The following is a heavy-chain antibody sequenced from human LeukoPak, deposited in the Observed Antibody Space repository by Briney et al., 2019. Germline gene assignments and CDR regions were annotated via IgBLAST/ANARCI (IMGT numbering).Heavy chain of an antibody. Sequence: GGSLRLSCAASGFTFSKVWMSWVRQAPGKGLEWVGRIRSKTDGGTTGYAAPVKGRFTISRDDSKNTLYLQMNSLKTEDTAVYYCTTAVTVTTVAFDIWGQGTMVTVSS. V-gene: IGHV3-15*01. CDR3: TTAVTVTTVAFDI. CDR2: IRSKTDGGTT. D-gene: IGHD4-17*01. J-gene: IGHJ3*02. CDR1: GFTFSKVW.